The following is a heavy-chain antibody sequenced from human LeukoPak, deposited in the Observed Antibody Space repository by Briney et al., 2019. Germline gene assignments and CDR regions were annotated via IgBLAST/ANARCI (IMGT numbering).Heavy chain of an antibody. CDR1: GGSISSYY. J-gene: IGHJ4*02. V-gene: IGHV4-59*01. Sequence: SETLSLTCTVSGGSISSYYWSWIRQPPGKGLEWIGYIYYSGSTNYNPSLKSRVTISVDTSKNQFSLKLSSVTAADTAVYYCARLLNGYFDYCGQGTLVTVSS. CDR2: IYYSGST. CDR3: ARLLNGYFDY. D-gene: IGHD2-8*01.